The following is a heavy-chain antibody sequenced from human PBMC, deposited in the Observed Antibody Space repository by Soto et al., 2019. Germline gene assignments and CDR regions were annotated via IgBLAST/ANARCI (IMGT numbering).Heavy chain of an antibody. CDR1: GGSMSSNY. CDR2: IYYTGST. V-gene: IGHV4-59*01. CDR3: ARGGSYGDFFDY. D-gene: IGHD4-17*01. Sequence: SETLSLTCTVSGGSMSSNYWTWIRQSPGKGLEWIGYIYYTGSTKYNPSLKSRVTISLDTSKNQFSLRLTSVTSADTAVYYCARGGSYGDFFDYWGQGAQVTAPQ. J-gene: IGHJ4*02.